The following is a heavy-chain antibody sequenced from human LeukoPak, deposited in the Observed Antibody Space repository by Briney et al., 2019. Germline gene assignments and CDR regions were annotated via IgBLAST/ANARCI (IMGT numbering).Heavy chain of an antibody. CDR3: ARDRGSYYS. D-gene: IGHD1-26*01. J-gene: IGHJ5*02. CDR2: ISSSGSDT. Sequence: GGSLRLSCAASIFTFRDRFMSWIRQPPGKGLEWVSYISSSGSDTYYSDSVKGRFTVSRDNAQNSLFLQMNSLRAEDTAVYYCARDRGSYYSWGQGTLVTVSS. CDR1: IFTFRDRF. V-gene: IGHV3-11*01.